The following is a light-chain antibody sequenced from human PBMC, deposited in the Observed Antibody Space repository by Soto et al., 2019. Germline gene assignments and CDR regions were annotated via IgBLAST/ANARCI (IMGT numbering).Light chain of an antibody. CDR3: QHFGGTTFT. V-gene: IGKV3-15*01. CDR1: RSVSSN. CDR2: GIS. Sequence: ETLMTQSPGTLSLSPGDTATLSCRASRSVSSNLAWFQQKPGQAPRLLIYGISTRANGIPTRFGGSGSGTEFTLTISRLEPGDFAVYYCQHFGGTTFTFGQGTRLEIK. J-gene: IGKJ5*01.